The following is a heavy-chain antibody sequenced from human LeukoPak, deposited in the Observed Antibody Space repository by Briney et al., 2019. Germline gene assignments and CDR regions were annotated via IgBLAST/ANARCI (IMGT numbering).Heavy chain of an antibody. V-gene: IGHV1-18*01. CDR3: ARVRFGELLDPTPYGMDV. D-gene: IGHD3-10*01. J-gene: IGHJ6*02. CDR2: ISAYNGNT. Sequence: ASVKVSCKASGYTFTSYGISWVRQAPGQGLEWMGWISAYNGNTNYAQKLQGRVTVTTDTSTSTAYMELRSLRSDDTAVYYCARVRFGELLDPTPYGMDVWGQGTTVTVSS. CDR1: GYTFTSYG.